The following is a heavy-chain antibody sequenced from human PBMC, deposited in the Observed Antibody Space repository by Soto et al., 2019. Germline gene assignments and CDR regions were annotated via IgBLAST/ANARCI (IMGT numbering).Heavy chain of an antibody. CDR2: ISWNSGSI. CDR1: GFTFDDYA. Sequence: LRLSCAASGFTFDDYAMHWVRQAPGKGLEWVSGISWNSGSIGYADSVKGRFTISRDNAKNSLYLQMNSLRAEDTALYYCAKDKRQTWGYFDYWGQGTLVTVSS. CDR3: AKDKRQTWGYFDY. J-gene: IGHJ4*02. D-gene: IGHD7-27*01. V-gene: IGHV3-9*01.